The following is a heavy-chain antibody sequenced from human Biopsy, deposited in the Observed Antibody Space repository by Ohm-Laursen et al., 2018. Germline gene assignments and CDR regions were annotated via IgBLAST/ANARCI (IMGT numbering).Heavy chain of an antibody. J-gene: IGHJ4*02. Sequence: TLSLTCPVSGGSIKSYYWNWIRQSPGKGLERIGFIYYTGHTNYNPSLKSRATISVDTSKNQFSLKVISVTAADTAVYYCARLTGDPSYWGQGILVTVSS. CDR3: ARLTGDPSY. D-gene: IGHD7-27*01. V-gene: IGHV4-59*01. CDR1: GGSIKSYY. CDR2: IYYTGHT.